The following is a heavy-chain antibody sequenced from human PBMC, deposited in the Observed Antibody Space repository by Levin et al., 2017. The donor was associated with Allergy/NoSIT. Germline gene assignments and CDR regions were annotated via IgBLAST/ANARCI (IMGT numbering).Heavy chain of an antibody. V-gene: IGHV3-11*01. CDR1: GFTFSDYY. CDR3: ARERDNGVPAAIHYGMDV. J-gene: IGHJ6*02. Sequence: GESLKISCAASGFTFSDYYMSWIRQAPGKGLEWVSYISSSGSTIYYADSVKGRFTISRDNAKNSLYLQMNSLRAEDTAVYYCARERDNGVPAAIHYGMDVWGQGTTVTVSS. D-gene: IGHD2-2*01. CDR2: ISSSGSTI.